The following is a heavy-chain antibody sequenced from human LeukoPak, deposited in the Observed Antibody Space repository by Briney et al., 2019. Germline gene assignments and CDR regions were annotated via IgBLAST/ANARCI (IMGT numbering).Heavy chain of an antibody. CDR1: GFTVSSNY. Sequence: GGSLRLSCAASGFTVSSNYMSWVRQAPGKGLEWVSIIYSGGGPYYADSLKGRFTISRDNSKNTLYLQMNSLRADDTAVYYCARTIVGETYDAFDIWGQGTEVTVSS. J-gene: IGHJ3*02. CDR3: ARTIVGETYDAFDI. CDR2: IYSGGGP. V-gene: IGHV3-53*01. D-gene: IGHD1-26*01.